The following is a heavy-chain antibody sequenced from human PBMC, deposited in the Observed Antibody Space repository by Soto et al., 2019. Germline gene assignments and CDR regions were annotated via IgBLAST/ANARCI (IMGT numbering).Heavy chain of an antibody. CDR2: IWNDGSNT. J-gene: IGHJ4*02. CDR1: GFTFSRYV. D-gene: IGHD2-15*01. Sequence: QVQLVESGGGVVQPGRSLRLSCTASGFTFSRYVMHWVRQVPGKGLEWVAVIWNDGSNTDYADSVKGRFTISRDNSKNTLSLQMNSLRAEDTAVYYCASAMHSRYWEPHTFDSWGEGTLVTVSS. V-gene: IGHV3-33*01. CDR3: ASAMHSRYWEPHTFDS.